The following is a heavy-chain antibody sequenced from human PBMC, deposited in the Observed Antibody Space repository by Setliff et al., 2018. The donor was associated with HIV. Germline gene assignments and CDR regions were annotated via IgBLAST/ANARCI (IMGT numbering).Heavy chain of an antibody. D-gene: IGHD3-22*01. J-gene: IGHJ4*02. Sequence: SETLSLTCAVYGGSFPAYYWSWIRQPPGKGLEWIGEIFHSGNTNYNPSLKSRVTISIDKSKKQFSLKVTSVTAADTAVYYCARVYDSTGYYFDFWGQGTLVTVSS. CDR2: IFHSGNT. V-gene: IGHV4-34*12. CDR1: GGSFPAYY. CDR3: ARVYDSTGYYFDF.